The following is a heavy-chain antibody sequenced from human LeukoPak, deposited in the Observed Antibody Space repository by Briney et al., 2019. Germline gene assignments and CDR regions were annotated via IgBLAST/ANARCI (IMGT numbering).Heavy chain of an antibody. V-gene: IGHV1-69*13. CDR3: ARYFRGTMFVYFDY. J-gene: IGHJ4*02. D-gene: IGHD3-10*02. CDR2: IIPIFGTA. CDR1: GGTFSSYA. Sequence: GASVKVSCKASGGTFSSYAISWVRQAPGQGLEWMGGIIPIFGTANYAQKFQGRVTITADESTSTAYMELSSLRSEDTAVYYCARYFRGTMFVYFDYWGQGTLVTISS.